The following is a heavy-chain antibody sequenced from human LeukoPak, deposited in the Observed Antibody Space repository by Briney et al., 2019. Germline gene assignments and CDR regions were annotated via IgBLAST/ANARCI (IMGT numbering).Heavy chain of an antibody. J-gene: IGHJ4*02. V-gene: IGHV4-4*02. Sequence: PSETLSLTCAVSGGSINTGNWWSWVRQTPGKGLEWIGYIYHSGSTYYNPSLTSRVTISVDRSENQFSLNLSSVTAADTAVYYCARGAHGYSNYPVDYWGQGTLVTVSS. CDR3: ARGAHGYSNYPVDY. CDR1: GGSINTGNW. D-gene: IGHD4-11*01. CDR2: IYHSGST.